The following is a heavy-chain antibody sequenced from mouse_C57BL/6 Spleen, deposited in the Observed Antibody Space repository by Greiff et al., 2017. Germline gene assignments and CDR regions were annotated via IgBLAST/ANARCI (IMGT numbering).Heavy chain of an antibody. CDR3: ARDGGWLRFAY. V-gene: IGHV1-22*01. CDR2: INPNNGGT. J-gene: IGHJ3*01. D-gene: IGHD2-3*01. Sequence: EVQLQESGPELVKPGASVKMSCKASGYTFTDYNMHWVKQSHGKSLEWIGYINPNNGGTSYNQKFKGKATLTVNKSSSTAYMELRSLTSEDSAVYYCARDGGWLRFAYWGQGTLVTVSA. CDR1: GYTFTDYN.